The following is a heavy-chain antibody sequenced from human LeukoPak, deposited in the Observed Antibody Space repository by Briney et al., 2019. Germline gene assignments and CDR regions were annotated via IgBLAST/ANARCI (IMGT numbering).Heavy chain of an antibody. Sequence: SETLSLTCAVCGGSFSGYYWSWIRQPPGKGLEWIGEINHSGSTNHNPSLKSRVTISVDTSKNQFSLKLSSVTAADTAVYYCARGLMRSGYNYWGQGTLVTVSS. D-gene: IGHD3-22*01. CDR1: GGSFSGYY. J-gene: IGHJ4*02. CDR2: INHSGST. CDR3: ARGLMRSGYNY. V-gene: IGHV4-34*01.